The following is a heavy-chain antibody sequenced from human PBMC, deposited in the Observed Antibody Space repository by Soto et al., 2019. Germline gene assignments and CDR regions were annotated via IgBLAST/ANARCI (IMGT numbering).Heavy chain of an antibody. D-gene: IGHD1-26*01. J-gene: IGHJ4*02. CDR3: ARDTGGSYDF. Sequence: AGGSLRLSCVASGFTFSNFAMAWVRQAPGKGLEWVSVISSSGDHTSYADSVKGRFTISRDNSKNTLYLQMNSLRAEDTAVYYCARDTGGSYDFWGQGALVTVSS. V-gene: IGHV3-23*01. CDR2: ISSSGDHT. CDR1: GFTFSNFA.